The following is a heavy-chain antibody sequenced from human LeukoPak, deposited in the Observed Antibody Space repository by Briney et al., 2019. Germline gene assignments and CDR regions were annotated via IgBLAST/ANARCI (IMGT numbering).Heavy chain of an antibody. J-gene: IGHJ4*02. D-gene: IGHD2-21*02. Sequence: ASVKVSCKASGYTFTSYGISWVRQAPGQGLEWMGWISAYNGNTNYAQKLQGRVTMTTDTSTSTAYMELRSLRSDDTAVYYCARLEVVVVTADYYFDYWGQGTLVTVSS. CDR1: GYTFTSYG. V-gene: IGHV1-18*01. CDR3: ARLEVVVVTADYYFDY. CDR2: ISAYNGNT.